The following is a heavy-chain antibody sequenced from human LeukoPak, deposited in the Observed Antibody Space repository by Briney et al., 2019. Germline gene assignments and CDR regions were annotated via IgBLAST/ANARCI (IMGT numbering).Heavy chain of an antibody. CDR1: GVSIGSHY. Sequence: SETLSLTCTVSGVSIGSHYWSWIRQSPGKGLEWIGCVYNSGTTVYNPSLTGRVTISVDTSKNQYSLNLRSVTAADAAVYYCARDAYWGQGTLVTVSS. CDR3: ARDAY. CDR2: VYNSGTT. J-gene: IGHJ4*02. V-gene: IGHV4-59*11.